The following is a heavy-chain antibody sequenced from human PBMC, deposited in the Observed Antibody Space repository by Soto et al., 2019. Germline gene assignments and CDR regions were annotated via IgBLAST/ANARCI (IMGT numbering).Heavy chain of an antibody. CDR1: GGSFSGYY. D-gene: IGHD4-17*01. CDR3: ATTEPRSNDYGDYAPPYYYYYGMDV. Sequence: SETLSLTCAVYGGSFSGYYWSWIRQPPGKGLEWIGEINHSGSTNYNPSLKSRVTISVDTSKNQFSLKLSSVTAADTAVYYCATTEPRSNDYGDYAPPYYYYYGMDVWGQGTTVTVSS. CDR2: INHSGST. V-gene: IGHV4-34*01. J-gene: IGHJ6*02.